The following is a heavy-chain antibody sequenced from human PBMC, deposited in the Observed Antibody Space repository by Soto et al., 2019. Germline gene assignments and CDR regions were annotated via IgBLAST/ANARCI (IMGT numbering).Heavy chain of an antibody. D-gene: IGHD6-6*01. V-gene: IGHV3-23*01. J-gene: IGHJ4*02. Sequence: EVQLLESGGSLVQPGGSLRLSCAASGFTFSSYARSWVPQGPGKGLEWVSVISDSGSNTYYADSVKGRFTISRDNSKNTLYLQMNSLRDEDTAIYYCARSSSSSGPWGQGTLVSVS. CDR2: ISDSGSNT. CDR3: ARSSSSSGP. CDR1: GFTFSSYA.